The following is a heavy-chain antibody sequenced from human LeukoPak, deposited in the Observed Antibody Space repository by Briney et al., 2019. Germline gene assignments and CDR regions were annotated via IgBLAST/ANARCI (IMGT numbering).Heavy chain of an antibody. CDR2: INPNSGGT. CDR3: ARDQGNYYGSGSFDY. J-gene: IGHJ4*02. CDR1: GYTFTGYY. D-gene: IGHD3-10*01. V-gene: IGHV1-2*02. Sequence: ASVKASCKASGYTFTGYYMHWVRQAPGQGLEWMGWINPNSGGTNYAQKFQGRVTMTRDTSISTAYMELSRLRSDDTAVYYCARDQGNYYGSGSFDYWGQGTLVTVSS.